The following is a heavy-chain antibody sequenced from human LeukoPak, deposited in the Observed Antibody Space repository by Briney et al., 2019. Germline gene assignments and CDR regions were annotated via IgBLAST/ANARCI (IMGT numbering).Heavy chain of an antibody. CDR3: AKGGYYGSGSYYPFDP. D-gene: IGHD3-10*01. V-gene: IGHV3-30*02. J-gene: IGHJ5*02. CDR2: IRYDGSNK. CDR1: GFTFSSYG. Sequence: GGSLRLSCAASGFTFSSYGMHWVRQAPGKGLEWVAFIRYDGSNKYYADSVKGRFTISRDNSKNTLYLQMNSLRAEDTAVYYCAKGGYYGSGSYYPFDPWGQGTLVTVSS.